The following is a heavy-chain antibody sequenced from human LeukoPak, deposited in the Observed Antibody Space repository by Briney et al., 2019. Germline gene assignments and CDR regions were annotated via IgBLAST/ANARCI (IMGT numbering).Heavy chain of an antibody. CDR1: GGSISSSSYY. Sequence: SETLSLTCTVSGGSISSSSYYWGWIRQPPGTGLEWIGSIYYSGSTYYNPSLKSRVTISVDTSKNQFSLKLSSVTAADTAVYYCARALYSSGWYPRNWFDPWGQGTLVTVSS. D-gene: IGHD6-19*01. CDR3: ARALYSSGWYPRNWFDP. CDR2: IYYSGST. J-gene: IGHJ5*02. V-gene: IGHV4-39*07.